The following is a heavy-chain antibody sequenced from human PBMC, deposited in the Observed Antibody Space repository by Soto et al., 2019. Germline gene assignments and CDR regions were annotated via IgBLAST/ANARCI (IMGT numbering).Heavy chain of an antibody. Sequence: PSETLSLTCTVSGCSISSYYWSWIRQPPGKGLEWIGYIFYSGSTNYNPSLKSRVTISVDTSKNQFSLKLSSVTAADTAVYYCARRYSSSSDYWGQGTPVTVSS. CDR3: ARRYSSSSDY. CDR1: GCSISSYY. D-gene: IGHD6-13*01. V-gene: IGHV4-59*08. CDR2: IFYSGST. J-gene: IGHJ4*02.